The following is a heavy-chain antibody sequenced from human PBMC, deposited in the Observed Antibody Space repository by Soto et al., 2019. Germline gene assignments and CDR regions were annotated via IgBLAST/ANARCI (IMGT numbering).Heavy chain of an antibody. CDR1: GFTFSSYA. CDR3: AKGYIAGLTGWFDP. V-gene: IGHV3-23*01. J-gene: IGHJ5*02. CDR2: ISNNGGST. Sequence: EVQLLESGGGLVQPGESLRLSCAASGFTFSSYALTWVRQAPGKGLEWVSAISNNGGSTYYADSVKGRFTVSRDNSKNTLYLQMNSLRSVDTAVYYPAKGYIAGLTGWFDPWGRGTLVTVSS. D-gene: IGHD6-13*01.